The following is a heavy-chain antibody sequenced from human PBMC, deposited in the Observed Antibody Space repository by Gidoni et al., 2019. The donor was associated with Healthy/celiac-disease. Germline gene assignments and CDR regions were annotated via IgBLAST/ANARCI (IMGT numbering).Heavy chain of an antibody. D-gene: IGHD2-2*01. CDR3: TRSDIVVVPAAMDA. CDR1: GFTFGDYD. J-gene: IGHJ5*02. V-gene: IGHV3-49*05. Sequence: EVQLVESGGCLVKPGRSLRLSCTASGFTFGDYDMSWFRQAPGKGLEWVGFIRSKAYGGTTEYAASVKGRFTISRDDSKSIAYLQMNSLKTEDTAVYYCTRSDIVVVPAAMDAWGQGTLVTVSS. CDR2: IRSKAYGGTT.